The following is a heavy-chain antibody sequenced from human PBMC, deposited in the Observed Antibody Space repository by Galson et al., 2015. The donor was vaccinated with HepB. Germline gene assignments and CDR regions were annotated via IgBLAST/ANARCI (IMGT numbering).Heavy chain of an antibody. CDR3: ARGWYHFDN. D-gene: IGHD6-13*01. CDR1: GFSFSNYG. CDR2: ISYDGSFR. Sequence: SLRLSCAASGFSFSNYGIHWVRQAPGKGLEWMAVISYDGSFRYYADSVKGRFTVSRDNAKKMLYLQMNSLRAEDTAVYFCARGWYHFDNWGQGTLVTVSS. J-gene: IGHJ4*02. V-gene: IGHV3-30*03.